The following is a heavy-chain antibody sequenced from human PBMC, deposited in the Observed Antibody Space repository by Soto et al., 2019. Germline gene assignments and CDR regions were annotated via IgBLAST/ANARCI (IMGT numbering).Heavy chain of an antibody. CDR2: ISWNSGSI. Sequence: EVQLVESGGGLVQPGRSLRLSCAASGFTFDDYAMHWVRQAPGKGLEWVSGISWNSGSIGYADSVKGRFTISRDNAKNSLYLQMNSLRAEDTALYYCARELGYCSSPDYWGQGTLVTVSS. J-gene: IGHJ4*02. CDR1: GFTFDDYA. D-gene: IGHD2-2*01. CDR3: ARELGYCSSPDY. V-gene: IGHV3-9*01.